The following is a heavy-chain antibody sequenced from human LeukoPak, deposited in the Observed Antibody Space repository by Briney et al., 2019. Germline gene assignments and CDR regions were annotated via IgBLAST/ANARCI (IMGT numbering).Heavy chain of an antibody. Sequence: SETLSLTCTVSGGPIRDFYWTWIRQPPGKGLEWIGYIYYSGTTKYSPSLRGRVSMSVDTSRSQFSLNLTSVTPADTAVYYCARLGDEIAVSGLKYYHYSHTDVWGSGTTVAVSS. CDR1: GGPIRDFY. V-gene: IGHV4-59*01. CDR3: ARLGDEIAVSGLKYYHYSHTDV. J-gene: IGHJ6*03. CDR2: IYYSGTT. D-gene: IGHD6-19*01.